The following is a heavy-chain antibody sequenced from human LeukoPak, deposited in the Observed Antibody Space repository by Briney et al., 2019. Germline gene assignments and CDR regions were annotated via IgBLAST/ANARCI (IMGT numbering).Heavy chain of an antibody. CDR2: ISSSGSTI. D-gene: IGHD5-24*01. J-gene: IGHJ3*02. CDR3: ARGLKSGAFDI. Sequence: GGSLGLSCAASGFTFSSYWMSWVRQAPGKGLEWVSYISSSGSTIYYADSVKGRFTISRDNAKNSLYLQMNSLRAEDTAVYYCARGLKSGAFDIWGQGTMVTVSS. V-gene: IGHV3-48*04. CDR1: GFTFSSYW.